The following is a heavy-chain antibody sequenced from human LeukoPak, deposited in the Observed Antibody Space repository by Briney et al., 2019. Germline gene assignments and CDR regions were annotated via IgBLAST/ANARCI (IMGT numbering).Heavy chain of an antibody. CDR2: IYYSGST. Sequence: EPSETLSLTCTVSGGSISSSSYYWGWIRQPPGKGLEWIGSIYYSGSTYYNPSLKSRVTISVDTSKNQFSLKLSSVTAADTAVYYCARRLSDTLYYFDYWGQGTLVTVSS. CDR3: ARRLSDTLYYFDY. J-gene: IGHJ4*02. D-gene: IGHD2-2*02. V-gene: IGHV4-39*01. CDR1: GGSISSSSYY.